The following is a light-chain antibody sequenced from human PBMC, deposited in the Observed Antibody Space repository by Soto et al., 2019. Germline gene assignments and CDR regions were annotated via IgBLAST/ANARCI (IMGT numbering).Light chain of an antibody. CDR3: QSYDNTLSGPIYV. J-gene: IGLJ1*01. Sequence: VLTQPPSVSWALGQRVTISCTGITSNIGAGYDVHWYQLLPGRAPKLLIYGNTNRPSGVPDRFSGSKSATSASLAITGLQAEDEAIYYCQSYDNTLSGPIYVFGTGTKVTVL. V-gene: IGLV1-40*01. CDR2: GNT. CDR1: TSNIGAGYD.